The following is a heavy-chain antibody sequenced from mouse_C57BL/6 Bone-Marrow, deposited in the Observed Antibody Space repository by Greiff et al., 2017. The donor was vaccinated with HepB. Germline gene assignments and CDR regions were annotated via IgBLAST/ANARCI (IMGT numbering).Heavy chain of an antibody. Sequence: QVQLQQPGAELVKPGASVKLSCKASGYTFTSYWMQWVKQRPGQGLEWIGEIDPSDSYTNYNQKFKGKATLTVDTSSSTAYMQLSSLTSEDSAVYYCAREGELLRYPAWFAYWGQGTLVTVS. CDR1: GYTFTSYW. CDR3: AREGELLRYPAWFAY. D-gene: IGHD1-1*01. V-gene: IGHV1-50*01. CDR2: IDPSDSYT. J-gene: IGHJ3*01.